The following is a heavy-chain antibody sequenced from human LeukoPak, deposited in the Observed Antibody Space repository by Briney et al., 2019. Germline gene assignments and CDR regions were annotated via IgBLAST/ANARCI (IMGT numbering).Heavy chain of an antibody. CDR2: ISGSGGST. J-gene: IGHJ4*02. CDR1: GFTFSSYA. V-gene: IGHV3-23*01. Sequence: GGSLRLSCAASGFTFSSYAMSWVRQAPGKGLEWVSAISGSGGSTYYADSVKGWFTISRDNSKNTLYLQMNSLRAEDTAVYYCAKGEKARGYYDSSGYSYWGQGTLVTVSS. CDR3: AKGEKARGYYDSSGYSY. D-gene: IGHD3-22*01.